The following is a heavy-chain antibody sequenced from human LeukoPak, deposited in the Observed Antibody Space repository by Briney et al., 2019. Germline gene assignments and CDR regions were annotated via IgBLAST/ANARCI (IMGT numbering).Heavy chain of an antibody. J-gene: IGHJ3*02. D-gene: IGHD3-16*01. CDR2: IYYSGST. CDR1: GGSISSSSYY. CDR3: ARVGYDYVWGSYLPKTYDAFDI. Sequence: SETLSLTCTVSGGSISSSSYYWGWIRQPPGKGLEWIGSIYYSGSTNYNPSLKSRVTISVDTSKNQFSLKLSSVTAADTAVYYCARVGYDYVWGSYLPKTYDAFDIWGQGTMVTASS. V-gene: IGHV4-39*07.